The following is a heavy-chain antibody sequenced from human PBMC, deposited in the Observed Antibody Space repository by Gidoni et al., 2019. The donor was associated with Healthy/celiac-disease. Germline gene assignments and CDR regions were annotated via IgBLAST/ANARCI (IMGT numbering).Heavy chain of an antibody. Sequence: QVQLQQWGAGLLKPSETLSLTCAVYGGSFSGYYWSWIRQPPGKGLEWIGEINHSGSTNYNPSLKSRVTISVDTSKNQFSLKLSSVTAADTAVYYCAREETAMVGFIYYFDYWGQGTLVTVSS. CDR2: INHSGST. V-gene: IGHV4-34*01. D-gene: IGHD5-18*01. CDR3: AREETAMVGFIYYFDY. J-gene: IGHJ4*02. CDR1: GGSFSGYY.